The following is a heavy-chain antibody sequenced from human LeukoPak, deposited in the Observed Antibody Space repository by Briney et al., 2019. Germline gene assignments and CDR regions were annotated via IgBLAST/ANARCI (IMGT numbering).Heavy chain of an antibody. CDR3: ARGGAVVVVAATTFDY. D-gene: IGHD2-15*01. CDR1: GGSISSYY. J-gene: IGHJ4*02. V-gene: IGHV4-59*01. CDR2: IYYSGST. Sequence: SETLSLTCTVSGGSISSYYWSWIRRPPGKGLEWIGYIYYSGSTNYNPSLKSRVTISVDTSKNQFSLKLSSVTAADTAVYYCARGGAVVVVAATTFDYWGQGTLVTVSS.